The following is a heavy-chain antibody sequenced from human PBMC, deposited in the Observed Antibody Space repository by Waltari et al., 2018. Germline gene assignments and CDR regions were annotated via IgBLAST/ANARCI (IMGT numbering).Heavy chain of an antibody. CDR2: IWYDGSNK. J-gene: IGHJ3*02. D-gene: IGHD2-2*01. CDR1: G. Sequence: GMHWVRQAPGKGLEWVAVIWYDGSNKYYADSVKGRFTISRDNSKNTLYLQMNSLRAEDTAVYYCARVGYHENDAFDIWGQGTMVTVSS. CDR3: ARVGYHENDAFDI. V-gene: IGHV3-33*01.